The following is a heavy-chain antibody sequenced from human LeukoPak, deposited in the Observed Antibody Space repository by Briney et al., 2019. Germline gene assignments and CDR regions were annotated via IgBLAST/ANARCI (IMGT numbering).Heavy chain of an antibody. CDR1: GFTFSSYA. J-gene: IGHJ4*02. D-gene: IGHD2-2*01. CDR3: AKFNIVVVPAAAFEY. CDR2: ISGSGDNT. Sequence: GGSLRLSCAASGFTFSSYAMSWVRQAPGKGLEWVSGISGSGDNTYYADSVKGRFTISRDNSKNTLYVQVNSLRAEDTATYYCAKFNIVVVPAAAFEYWGQGTLVTVSS. V-gene: IGHV3-23*01.